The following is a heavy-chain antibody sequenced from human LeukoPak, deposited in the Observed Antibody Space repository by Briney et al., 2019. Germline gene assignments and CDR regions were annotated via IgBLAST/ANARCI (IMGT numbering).Heavy chain of an antibody. J-gene: IGHJ4*02. D-gene: IGHD3-22*01. CDR2: IKRKTDGGTT. V-gene: IGHV3-15*01. Sequence: GGSLRLSCAASGVTFSNVWVSWVRQAPGKGLEWVGRIKRKTDGGTTDYAAPVKGRFSISRDDSKNTLYLEMNSLKTEDTAVYYCTTRDYYDSSGYGNFDYWGQGTLVTVSS. CDR3: TTRDYYDSSGYGNFDY. CDR1: GVTFSNVW.